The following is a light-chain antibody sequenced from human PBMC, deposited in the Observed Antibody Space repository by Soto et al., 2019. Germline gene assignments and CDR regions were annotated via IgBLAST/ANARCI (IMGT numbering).Light chain of an antibody. V-gene: IGLV2-14*02. CDR1: ISDVGSYDL. CDR2: QVS. Sequence: QSPLTQASSVCGSPGQSITISCTGSISDVGSYDLVSWYQQHPGKAPKLMIYQVSRRPSGVSNRFFGSKYGNTASLAISGLQPEDEADYYCSSYTTTSNYVFGTGTKVTV. J-gene: IGLJ1*01. CDR3: SSYTTTSNYV.